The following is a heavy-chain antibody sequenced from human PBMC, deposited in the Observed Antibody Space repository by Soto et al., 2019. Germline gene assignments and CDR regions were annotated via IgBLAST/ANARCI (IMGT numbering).Heavy chain of an antibody. CDR2: IIPILGIA. V-gene: IGHV1-69*08. CDR1: GGTFSSYT. D-gene: IGHD3-22*01. CDR3: ARDWGYYYDCSCYCSNGCWYFDL. J-gene: IGHJ2*01. Sequence: QVQLVQSGAEVKKPGSSVKVSCKASGGTFSSYTISWVRQAPGQGLEWMGRIIPILGIANYAQKFQGRVTIITVKSTRTAYMGRGYVGSEYTSVYYCARDWGYYYDCSCYCSNGCWYFDLWGRGTLVTVSS.